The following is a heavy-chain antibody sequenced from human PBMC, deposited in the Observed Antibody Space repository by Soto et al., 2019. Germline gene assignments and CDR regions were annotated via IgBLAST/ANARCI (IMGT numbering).Heavy chain of an antibody. Sequence: SGPTLVNPTQTLTLTCTFSGFSLSTSEVAVGWIRQPPGKALEWLALIYWDDDKRYSPPLNNRLTVTKDTSKNQVVLSTTNMDTVDTGTYFCARLIDLYVVFDYWGQGILVTVSS. D-gene: IGHD3-16*01. CDR1: GFSLSTSEVA. V-gene: IGHV2-5*02. CDR3: ARLIDLYVVFDY. CDR2: IYWDDDK. J-gene: IGHJ4*02.